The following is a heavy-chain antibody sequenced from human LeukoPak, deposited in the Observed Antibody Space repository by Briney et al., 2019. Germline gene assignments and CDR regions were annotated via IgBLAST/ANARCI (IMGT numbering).Heavy chain of an antibody. V-gene: IGHV1-24*01. CDR1: GYTLTELS. Sequence: GASVKVSCKVSGYTLTELSMHWLRQAPGKGLEWMGGFDPEDGETIYAQKFQGRVTMTEDTSTDTAYMELSSLRSEGTAVYYCATVPRFLEWLSYFDYWGQGTLVTVSS. CDR2: FDPEDGET. J-gene: IGHJ4*02. D-gene: IGHD3-3*01. CDR3: ATVPRFLEWLSYFDY.